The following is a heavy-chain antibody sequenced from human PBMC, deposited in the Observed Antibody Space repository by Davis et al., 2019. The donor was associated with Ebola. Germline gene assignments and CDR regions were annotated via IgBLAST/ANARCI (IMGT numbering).Heavy chain of an antibody. Sequence: PGGSLRLSCAAPGFTFVDFWLSWVRQVPGKRPEWGANIRHEGGAKFYAESVEGRFIISRDNAKELLFLEVNNLRAEDTAVYYCARDGYGGFLDLWGRGTLVTVSS. CDR3: ARDGYGGFLDL. D-gene: IGHD2-2*03. CDR1: GFTFVDFW. CDR2: IRHEGGAK. V-gene: IGHV3-7*03. J-gene: IGHJ2*01.